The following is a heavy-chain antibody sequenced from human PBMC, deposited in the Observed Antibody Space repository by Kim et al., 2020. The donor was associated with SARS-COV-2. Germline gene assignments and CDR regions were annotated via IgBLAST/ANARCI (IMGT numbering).Heavy chain of an antibody. CDR2: IPSDGINK. V-gene: IGHV3-30-3*02. CDR1: GFTFTNYA. D-gene: IGHD6-13*01. CDR3: AKTGXSTTWYFDY. Sequence: GGSLRLSCAASGFTFTNYAMHWVRQSPGKGLEWVAVIPSDGINKNYADSVKGRFTXPRDITKNTLXXQMNSLRAEDTAVYYCAKTGXSTTWYFDYWGQGTXXTVSS. J-gene: IGHJ4*02.